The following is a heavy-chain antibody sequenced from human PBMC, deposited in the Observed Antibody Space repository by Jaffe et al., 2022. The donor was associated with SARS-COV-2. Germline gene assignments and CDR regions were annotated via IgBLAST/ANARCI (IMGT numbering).Heavy chain of an antibody. CDR3: ARLWADTARPEVGYGMDV. Sequence: EVQLVQSGAEVKKPGESLKISCKGSGYSFTSYWIGWVRQMPGKGLEWMGIIYPGDSDTRYSPSFQGQVTISADKSISTAYLQWSSLKASDTAMYYCARLWADTARPEVGYGMDVWGQGTTVTVSS. D-gene: IGHD5-18*01. J-gene: IGHJ6*02. CDR1: GYSFTSYW. V-gene: IGHV5-51*01. CDR2: IYPGDSDT.